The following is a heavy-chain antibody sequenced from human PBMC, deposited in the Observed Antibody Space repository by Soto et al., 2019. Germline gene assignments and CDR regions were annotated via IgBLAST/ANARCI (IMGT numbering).Heavy chain of an antibody. CDR3: ARDRRFWSGSYGMDV. Sequence: ASVKVSCKASGYTFTGYYMHWVRQAPGQGLEWMGWINPNSGGTNYAQKCQGRVTMTRDTSISTAYMELSRLRSDDTAVYYCARDRRFWSGSYGMDVWGQGTTVTVSS. V-gene: IGHV1-2*02. D-gene: IGHD3-3*01. CDR1: GYTFTGYY. CDR2: INPNSGGT. J-gene: IGHJ6*02.